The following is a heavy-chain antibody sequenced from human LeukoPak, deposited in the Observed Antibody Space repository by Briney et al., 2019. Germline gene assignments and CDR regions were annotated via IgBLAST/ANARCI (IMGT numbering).Heavy chain of an antibody. V-gene: IGHV3-9*01. CDR1: GFTFDNHA. CDR3: ARDMSPGDYGDYLDAFDV. J-gene: IGHJ3*01. Sequence: PGESLRLSCAASGFTFDNHAIHWVRQAPGKGLEWVSVISWNSRNIVYTDSVKGRFTISRDNAKNSLYLQMNSLRPEDTALYFCARDMSPGDYGDYLDAFDVWGQGTMVIVSS. D-gene: IGHD4-17*01. CDR2: ISWNSRNI.